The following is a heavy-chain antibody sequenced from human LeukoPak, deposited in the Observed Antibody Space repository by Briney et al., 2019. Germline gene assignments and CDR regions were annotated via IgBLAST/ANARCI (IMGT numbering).Heavy chain of an antibody. V-gene: IGHV3-7*01. Sequence: GGSLRLSCAASGFTFSSYWMSWVRQAPGKGLEWVANIKQDGSEKYYVDSVKGRFTISRDNAKNSLYLQMNSLRAEDTAVYYCARDEQNWYYYYYMDVWGKGTTATVSS. CDR2: IKQDGSEK. J-gene: IGHJ6*03. CDR1: GFTFSSYW. CDR3: ARDEQNWYYYYYMDV. D-gene: IGHD1-1*01.